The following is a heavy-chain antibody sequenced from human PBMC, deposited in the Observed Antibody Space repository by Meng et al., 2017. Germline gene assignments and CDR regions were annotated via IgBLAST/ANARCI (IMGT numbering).Heavy chain of an antibody. J-gene: IGHJ4*02. CDR1: GYTFTGYY. V-gene: IGHV1-2*06. CDR2: INPNGGGT. Sequence: QWRRVQSGREVKKPGASVKVSCKAAGYTFTGYYMHWVRQAPGQGLGWMGRINPNGGGTNYAQKFQGRVTMARDTSISTAYMELSRLRSDDTAVYYCARVNYDSSGYYPFDYWGQGTLVTVSS. CDR3: ARVNYDSSGYYPFDY. D-gene: IGHD3-22*01.